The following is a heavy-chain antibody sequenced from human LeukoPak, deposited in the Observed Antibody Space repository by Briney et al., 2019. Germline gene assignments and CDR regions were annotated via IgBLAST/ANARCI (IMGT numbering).Heavy chain of an antibody. Sequence: ASVKVSCKTSGYTFTSYDINWVRQATGQGLEWMGWMNPNSGNTGYAQKFQGRVTMTRNTSISTAYMELSSLRSEDTAVYYCASGGREEYYQLLPFDYWGQGTLVTVSS. CDR2: MNPNSGNT. CDR1: GYTFTSYD. V-gene: IGHV1-8*01. D-gene: IGHD2-2*01. CDR3: ASGGREEYYQLLPFDY. J-gene: IGHJ4*02.